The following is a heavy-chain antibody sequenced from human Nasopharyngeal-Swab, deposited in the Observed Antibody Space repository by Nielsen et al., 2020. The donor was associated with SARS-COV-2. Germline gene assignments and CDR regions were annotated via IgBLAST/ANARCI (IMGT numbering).Heavy chain of an antibody. Sequence: SLKISCAASDFPFTNYLMHWVRQAPGKGLLWISRINIEGGTTFYADSVKGRFTISRDNAKNTLYLQMNSLRAEDTAVYYCARASGSSWDFDYWGQGTLVTVSS. J-gene: IGHJ4*02. CDR2: INIEGGTT. D-gene: IGHD6-13*01. CDR1: DFPFTNYL. CDR3: ARASGSSWDFDY. V-gene: IGHV3-74*01.